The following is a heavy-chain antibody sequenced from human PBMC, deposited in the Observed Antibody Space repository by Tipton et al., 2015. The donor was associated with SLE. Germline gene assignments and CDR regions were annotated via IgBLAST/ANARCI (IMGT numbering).Heavy chain of an antibody. CDR2: IHTSGAT. Sequence: TLSLTCSVSDDSIGSGSYYWNWIRQPAGKGLEWIGHIHTSGATNNNPSLKSRVTISLDTSKNQFSLKLSSVTAADTAVYYCARTLAAQIDYWGQGTLVTVSS. V-gene: IGHV4-61*09. J-gene: IGHJ4*02. CDR3: ARTLAAQIDY. CDR1: DDSIGSGSYY. D-gene: IGHD6-6*01.